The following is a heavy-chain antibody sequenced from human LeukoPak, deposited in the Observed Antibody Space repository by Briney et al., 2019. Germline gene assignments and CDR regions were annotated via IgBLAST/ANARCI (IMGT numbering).Heavy chain of an antibody. J-gene: IGHJ6*03. V-gene: IGHV1-8*01. Sequence: ASVKVSCKASGSTFTSYDINWMRQATGQGLEWMGWLNPNSGNTGYAQKFQGRGTITRNTSISTDYMELSSLRSEDTAVYYCAKDALLGSGSYYNVFYYYMDVWGKGTTVTISS. D-gene: IGHD3-10*02. CDR1: GSTFTSYD. CDR3: AKDALLGSGSYYNVFYYYMDV. CDR2: LNPNSGNT.